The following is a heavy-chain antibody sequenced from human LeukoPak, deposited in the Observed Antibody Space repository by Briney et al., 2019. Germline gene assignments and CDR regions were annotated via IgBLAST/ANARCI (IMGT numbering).Heavy chain of an antibody. J-gene: IGHJ4*02. V-gene: IGHV3-74*01. Sequence: GGSLRLSCAASGFTFSSYWMHWARHTPGKGLVWVSRIKGDGSSTSYADSVKGRFTISRDNAKNTLYLQMNSLRAEDTAVYYCARDGYSFGHDFDYWGQGTLVTVSS. CDR3: ARDGYSFGHDFDY. CDR2: IKGDGSST. CDR1: GFTFSSYW. D-gene: IGHD5-18*01.